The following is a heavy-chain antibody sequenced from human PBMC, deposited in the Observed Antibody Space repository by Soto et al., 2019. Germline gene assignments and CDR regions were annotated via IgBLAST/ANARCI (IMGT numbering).Heavy chain of an antibody. J-gene: IGHJ6*02. V-gene: IGHV1-46*01. CDR3: ARDSGSRDITSYFYYYNNMDV. CDR2: IYPGGVNI. CDR1: GYSFTSHY. D-gene: IGHD1-20*01. Sequence: GASVKVSCKAIGYSFTSHYMHWVRQAPGQGLEWMGTIYPGGVNIGYAQKFKGRVTMTKDTSTSTVYMELNSLTSEDTAVYYCARDSGSRDITSYFYYYNNMDVWG.